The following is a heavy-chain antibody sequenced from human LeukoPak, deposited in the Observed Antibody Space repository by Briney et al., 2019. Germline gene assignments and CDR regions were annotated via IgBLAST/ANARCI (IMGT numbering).Heavy chain of an antibody. Sequence: HSETLSLTCAVYGGSFSGYYWGWIRQPPGKGLEWIGNIYYSGSTYYNPSLKSRVTISVDTSKNQFSLKLSSVTAADTAVYYCARDWGVSARPGYMDVWGKGTTVTVSS. J-gene: IGHJ6*03. D-gene: IGHD6-6*01. CDR3: ARDWGVSARPGYMDV. V-gene: IGHV4-34*01. CDR2: IYYSGST. CDR1: GGSFSGYY.